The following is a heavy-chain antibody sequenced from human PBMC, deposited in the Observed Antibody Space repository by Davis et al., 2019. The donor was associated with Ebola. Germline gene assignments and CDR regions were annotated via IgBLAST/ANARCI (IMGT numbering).Heavy chain of an antibody. CDR3: ARRKAAAGLVDY. CDR2: IYYSGST. V-gene: IGHV4-38-2*02. J-gene: IGHJ4*02. Sequence: SETLSLTCTVSGYSIRSGYYWGWIRQPPGKGLEWIGSIYYSGSTYYNPSLKSRVTISVDTSKNQFSLKLSSVTAADTAVYYCARRKAAAGLVDYWGQGTLVTVSS. D-gene: IGHD6-13*01. CDR1: GYSIRSGYY.